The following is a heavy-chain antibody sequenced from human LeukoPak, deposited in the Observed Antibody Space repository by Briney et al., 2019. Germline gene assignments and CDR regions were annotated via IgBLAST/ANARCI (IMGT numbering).Heavy chain of an antibody. CDR2: MYYSGST. D-gene: IGHD3-10*01. Sequence: SETLSLTCTVSGGSISSSSYYWSWIRQPPGKGLEWIGYMYYSGSTNYNPSLKSRVTISVDTSKKQFSLNVSSVTAADTAVYYCASIYYYGSGSYFGYWGQGTMVTVSS. J-gene: IGHJ4*02. CDR1: GGSISSSSYY. CDR3: ASIYYYGSGSYFGY. V-gene: IGHV4-61*05.